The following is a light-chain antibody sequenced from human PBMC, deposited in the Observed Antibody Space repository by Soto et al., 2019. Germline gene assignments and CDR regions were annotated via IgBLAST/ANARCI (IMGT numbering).Light chain of an antibody. J-gene: IGKJ1*01. Sequence: IVMTQSPATLSVSPGERATLSCRASQSVSSSLAWYQQKPGQAPRLLIYGASMRATGIPDRFSGSGSGTEFTLTISSLQSEDFAVYYCQQYNNSRTFGQGTKVEIK. CDR2: GAS. CDR3: QQYNNSRT. CDR1: QSVSSS. V-gene: IGKV3-15*01.